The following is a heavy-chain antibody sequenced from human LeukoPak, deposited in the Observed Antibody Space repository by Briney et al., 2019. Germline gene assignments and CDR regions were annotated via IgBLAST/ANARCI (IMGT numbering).Heavy chain of an antibody. V-gene: IGHV4-38-2*02. J-gene: IGHJ5*02. D-gene: IGHD1-1*01. CDR1: SYSISSGYY. CDR3: ARDRLQLQS. CDR2: IYYTGNT. Sequence: NPSETLSLTCTVSSYSISSGYYWGWIRPPSGKGLEWIGYIYYTGNTNYNPSLKSRVTISVDTSKNQFSLKLSSVTAADTAVYYCARDRLQLQSWGQGTLVTVSS.